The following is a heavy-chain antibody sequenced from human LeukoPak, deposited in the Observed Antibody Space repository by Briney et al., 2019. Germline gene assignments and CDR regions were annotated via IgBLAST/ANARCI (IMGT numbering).Heavy chain of an antibody. CDR3: AKDRNPYRSRWYYFDY. J-gene: IGHJ4*02. V-gene: IGHV3-30*02. D-gene: IGHD6-13*01. CDR1: GFTFSSYG. Sequence: GGSLRLSCVASGFTFSSYGMHWVRQAPGKGLEWVAFIRYDGSNKYYADSVKDRFTISRDNSKNTLYLQMNSLRAEDTAVYYCAKDRNPYRSRWYYFDYWGQGTLVPVPS. CDR2: IRYDGSNK.